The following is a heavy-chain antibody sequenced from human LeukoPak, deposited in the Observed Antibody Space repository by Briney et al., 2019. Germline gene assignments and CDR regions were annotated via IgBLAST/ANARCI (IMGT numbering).Heavy chain of an antibody. CDR1: EYRFTNYW. D-gene: IGHD2-2*01. CDR3: ARHTSSSWFDP. CDR2: IYPGNSDT. V-gene: IGHV5-51*07. J-gene: IGHJ5*02. Sequence: GESLKISCKGSEYRFTNYWIAWVHQMPGKGLEWMGIIYPGNSDTRYSPSFQGQVTISADKSINTAYVQWSSLKASDTAMYYCARHTSSSWFDPWGQGTLVTVSS.